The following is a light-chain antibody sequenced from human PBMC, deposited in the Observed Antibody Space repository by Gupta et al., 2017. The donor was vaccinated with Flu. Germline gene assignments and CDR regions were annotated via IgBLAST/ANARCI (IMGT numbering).Light chain of an antibody. CDR3: QQYDRCPRT. CDR1: QSITIH. CDR2: GAS. V-gene: IGKV3-15*01. J-gene: IGKJ1*01. Sequence: PATWSLSPGERATFSCRASQSITIHLAWFQQKPGQPPRLLMSGASNRATGVPARFRGSGYGTDFTLTITSLQSEEFAVYYCQQYDRCPRTLGQGTKLEMK.